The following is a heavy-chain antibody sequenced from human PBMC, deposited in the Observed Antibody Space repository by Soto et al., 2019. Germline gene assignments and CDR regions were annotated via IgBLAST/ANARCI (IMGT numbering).Heavy chain of an antibody. D-gene: IGHD3-9*01. V-gene: IGHV3-23*01. J-gene: IGHJ4*02. Sequence: EVQLLESXXXLVLPGGSLRLSCAASGFTFTSSAMNWVRQAPGKGLEWVSGISSSGGLTYYADSVKGRFSISRDNSKNTLYLQMNSLRAEDTAVYYCAKVWFSFDYWGQGPLVTVSS. CDR1: GFTFTSSA. CDR3: AKVWFSFDY. CDR2: ISSSGGLT.